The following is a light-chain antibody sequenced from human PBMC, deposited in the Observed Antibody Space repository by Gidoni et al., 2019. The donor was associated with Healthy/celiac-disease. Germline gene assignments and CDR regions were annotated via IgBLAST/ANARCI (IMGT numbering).Light chain of an antibody. CDR1: SSDVCGYNY. CDR3: SSYTSSSTRV. V-gene: IGLV2-14*01. Sequence: QSALTQPASVSGSPGQSITLSCTGTSSDVCGYNYVSWYQQHPGKAPKLMIYDVSNRPSGVSTRFSGSKSGNTASLTVSGLQAEDEADYYCSSYTSSSTRVFGTGTKVTVL. J-gene: IGLJ1*01. CDR2: DVS.